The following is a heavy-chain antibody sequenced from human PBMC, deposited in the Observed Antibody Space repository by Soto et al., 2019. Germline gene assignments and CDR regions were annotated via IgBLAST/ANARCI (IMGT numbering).Heavy chain of an antibody. J-gene: IGHJ4*02. V-gene: IGHV3-23*01. CDR3: AKDPQTRNVLLWFGAPDY. D-gene: IGHD3-10*01. CDR1: VFTCSSYA. Sequence: WWSLRLSCSASVFTCSSYAMSWVRQAPGKGLEWVSAISGSGGSTYYADSVKGRFTISRDNSKNTLYLQMNSLRAEDTAVYYCAKDPQTRNVLLWFGAPDYWGQGTLVTVSS. CDR2: ISGSGGST.